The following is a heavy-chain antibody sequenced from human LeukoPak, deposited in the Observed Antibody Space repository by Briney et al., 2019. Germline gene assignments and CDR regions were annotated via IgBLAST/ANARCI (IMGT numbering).Heavy chain of an antibody. CDR1: GGSFSGYY. CDR3: AREVTMVRGVIVNYFDY. CDR2: INHSGST. D-gene: IGHD3-10*01. V-gene: IGHV4-34*01. Sequence: SETLSLTCAVYGGSFSGYYWSWIRQPPGKGLEWIGEINHSGSTNYNPSLKSRVTISVDTSKNQFSLKLSSVTAADTAVYYCAREVTMVRGVIVNYFDYWGQGTLVTVSS. J-gene: IGHJ4*02.